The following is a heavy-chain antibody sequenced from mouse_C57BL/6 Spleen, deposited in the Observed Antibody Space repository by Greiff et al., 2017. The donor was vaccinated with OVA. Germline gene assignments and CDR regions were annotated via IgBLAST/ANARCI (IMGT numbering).Heavy chain of an antibody. Sequence: QVQLQQPGAELVRPGSSVKLSCKASGYTFTSYWMHWVKQRPIQGLEWIGNIDPSDSETHYNQKFKDKATLTVDKSSSTAYMQLSSLTSEDSAVYYCVCDGSSSYYFDYWGQGTTLTVSS. D-gene: IGHD1-1*01. V-gene: IGHV1-52*01. CDR3: VCDGSSSYYFDY. CDR1: GYTFTSYW. J-gene: IGHJ2*01. CDR2: IDPSDSET.